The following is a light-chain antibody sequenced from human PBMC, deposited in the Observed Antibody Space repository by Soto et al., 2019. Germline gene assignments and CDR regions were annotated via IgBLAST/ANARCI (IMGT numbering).Light chain of an antibody. CDR3: QQSHSAPLT. J-gene: IGKJ4*01. CDR2: SAS. CDR1: QDISTF. V-gene: IGKV1-39*01. Sequence: DIQLTQSPSSLSAFVGDRVTVTCRSSQDISTFLLWYQQKPGKAPKPIMYSASRLESGVPSRFSGTGSGTDFTLTISGLQAEDGATYYCQQSHSAPLTFGGGTKVEIK.